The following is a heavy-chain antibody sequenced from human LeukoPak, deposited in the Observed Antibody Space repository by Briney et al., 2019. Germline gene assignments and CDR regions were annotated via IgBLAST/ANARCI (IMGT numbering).Heavy chain of an antibody. CDR1: GGSFSGYY. CDR3: ARGSAGVLGRLFDY. Sequence: SETLSLTCALYGGSFSGYYWSWIRQPPGKGLEWIGEINHSGSTNYNPSLKSRVTISVDTSKNQFSLKLSSVTAADTAVYYCARGSAGVLGRLFDYWGQGTLVTVSS. V-gene: IGHV4-34*01. J-gene: IGHJ4*02. CDR2: INHSGST. D-gene: IGHD6-19*01.